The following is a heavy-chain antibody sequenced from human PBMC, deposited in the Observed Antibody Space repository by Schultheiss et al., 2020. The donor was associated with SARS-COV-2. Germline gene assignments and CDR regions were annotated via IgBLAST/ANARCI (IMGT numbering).Heavy chain of an antibody. J-gene: IGHJ4*02. CDR3: ARGGIVVVPAAPVDY. V-gene: IGHV4-34*01. CDR2: INHSGST. Sequence: SQTLSLTCTVSGGSISSYYWSWIRQPPGKGLEWIGEINHSGSTNYNPSLKSRVTISVDTSKNQFSLKLSSVTAADTAVYYCARGGIVVVPAAPVDYWGQGTLVTVSS. D-gene: IGHD2-2*01. CDR1: GGSISSYY.